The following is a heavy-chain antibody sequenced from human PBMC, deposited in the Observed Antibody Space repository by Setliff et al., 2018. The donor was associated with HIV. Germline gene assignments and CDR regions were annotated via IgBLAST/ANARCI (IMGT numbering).Heavy chain of an antibody. CDR2: IKQDGSER. J-gene: IGHJ4*02. CDR1: GGSISSHY. D-gene: IGHD2-21*01. Sequence: PSETLSLTCTVSGGSISSHYWSWVRQAPGKGLEWVANIKQDGSERSYVDSVKGRFTISRDNSKNTLDLQINSLRPEDTAVYYCVTRYCGESICPEFDYWGQGTLVTVSS. CDR3: VTRYCGESICPEFDY. V-gene: IGHV3-7*01.